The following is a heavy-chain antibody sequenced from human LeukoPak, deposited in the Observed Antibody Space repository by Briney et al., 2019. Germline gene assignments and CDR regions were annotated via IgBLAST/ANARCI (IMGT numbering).Heavy chain of an antibody. D-gene: IGHD3-10*01. CDR3: ARELYGSGNS. CDR1: GGSFSGYY. V-gene: IGHV4-34*01. J-gene: IGHJ4*02. Sequence: SETLSLTCAVYGGSFSGYYRSWIRQPPGKGLEWIGEINHSGSTNYNPSLKSRVTISVDTSKNQFSLKLSSVTAADTAVYYCARELYGSGNSWGQGTLVTVSS. CDR2: INHSGST.